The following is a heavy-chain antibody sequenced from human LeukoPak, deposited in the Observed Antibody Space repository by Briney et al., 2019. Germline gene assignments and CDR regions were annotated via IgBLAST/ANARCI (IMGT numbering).Heavy chain of an antibody. Sequence: GGSLRLSCAASGFTFGSYWMSWVRQAPGKGLEWVANIKQDGSEKYYVDSVKGRFTISRDNAKNSLYLQMNSLRAEDTAVYYCARAGGVGDTAMVREAFDIWGQGTMVTVSS. J-gene: IGHJ3*02. CDR3: ARAGGVGDTAMVREAFDI. CDR1: GFTFGSYW. CDR2: IKQDGSEK. D-gene: IGHD5-18*01. V-gene: IGHV3-7*01.